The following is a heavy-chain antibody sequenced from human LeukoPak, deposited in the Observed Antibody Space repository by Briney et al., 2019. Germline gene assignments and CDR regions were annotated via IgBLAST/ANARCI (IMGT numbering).Heavy chain of an antibody. CDR1: GFSFSDFG. Sequence: GRSLRLSCVASGFSFSDFGMHWVRQAPGKGLEWVAVISYDGSIKYYADSVKGRFTISRDNSKNTLYMQVNSLKSEDTAVYYCARIHSGYEPPKEYYGMDVWGKGTTVTVSS. J-gene: IGHJ6*04. CDR3: ARIHSGYEPPKEYYGMDV. CDR2: ISYDGSIK. V-gene: IGHV3-30*03. D-gene: IGHD5-12*01.